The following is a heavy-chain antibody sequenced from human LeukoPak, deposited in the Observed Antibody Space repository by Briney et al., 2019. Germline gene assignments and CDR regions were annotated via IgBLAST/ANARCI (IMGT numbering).Heavy chain of an antibody. Sequence: SETLSLTCTVSGGSISSHYWSWIRQPPGKGLEWIGYIYYSGSTNYHPSLKSRVTMSVDTSKNQFSLKLSSVTAADTAVYYCARTQDFWSGSHDRGYYYYYMDVWGKGTTVTVSS. CDR1: GGSISSHY. D-gene: IGHD3-3*01. V-gene: IGHV4-59*11. J-gene: IGHJ6*03. CDR2: IYYSGST. CDR3: ARTQDFWSGSHDRGYYYYYMDV.